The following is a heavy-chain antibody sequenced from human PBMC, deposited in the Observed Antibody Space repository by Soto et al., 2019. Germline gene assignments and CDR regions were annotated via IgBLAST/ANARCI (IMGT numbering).Heavy chain of an antibody. CDR3: ARGPTGWYGYDY. Sequence: EVQLVESGGGLVQPGGSLRLSCAASGFTFSSSWMHWVRQAPGKGLVWVSRINSDGSRTNYADSVKGRFTISRDNAKNTLYLQMNSLRAADTALYYCARGPTGWYGYDYWGRNPGHRLL. V-gene: IGHV3-74*01. CDR1: GFTFSSSW. J-gene: IGHJ4*01. D-gene: IGHD6-19*01. CDR2: INSDGSRT.